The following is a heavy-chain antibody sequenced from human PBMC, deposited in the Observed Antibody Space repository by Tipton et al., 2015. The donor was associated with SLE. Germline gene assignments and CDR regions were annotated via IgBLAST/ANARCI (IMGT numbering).Heavy chain of an antibody. Sequence: QVQLVQSGAEVKKPGASVKVSCKASGGTFSSYTISWVRQAPGQGLEWMGWISAYNGNTNYAQKLQGRVTMTTDASTSTAYMELSSLRSEDTAVYYCARAGWQQQYDYWGQGTLVTVSS. CDR1: GGTFSSYT. J-gene: IGHJ4*02. CDR2: ISAYNGNT. V-gene: IGHV1-18*01. D-gene: IGHD6-13*01. CDR3: ARAGWQQQYDY.